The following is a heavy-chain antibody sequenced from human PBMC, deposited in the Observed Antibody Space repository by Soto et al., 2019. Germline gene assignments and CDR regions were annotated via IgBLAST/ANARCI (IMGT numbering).Heavy chain of an antibody. J-gene: IGHJ4*02. CDR3: ARYGGSCYYSYYFDY. CDR2: INHSGST. Sequence: QVQLQQWGAGLLKPSETLSLTCAVYGGSFSGYYWSWIRQPPGKGLEWIGEINHSGSTNYNPSLKSRVTISVDTSKNQFSLKLSSVTAADTAVYYCARYGGSCYYSYYFDYWGQGTLVTVSS. V-gene: IGHV4-34*01. CDR1: GGSFSGYY. D-gene: IGHD3-22*01.